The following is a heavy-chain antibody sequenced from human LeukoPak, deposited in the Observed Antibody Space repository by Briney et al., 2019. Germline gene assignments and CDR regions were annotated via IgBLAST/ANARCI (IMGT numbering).Heavy chain of an antibody. Sequence: ASVKVSRKASGYTFTSYGISWVRQAPGQGLEWMGWISAYNGNTNYAQKLQGRVTMTTDTSTSTAYMELRSLRSDDTAVYYCARLLSSTTSDYYYYYYMDVWGKGTTVTVSS. V-gene: IGHV1-18*01. J-gene: IGHJ6*03. CDR3: ARLLSSTTSDYYYYYYMDV. CDR2: ISAYNGNT. D-gene: IGHD2/OR15-2a*01. CDR1: GYTFTSYG.